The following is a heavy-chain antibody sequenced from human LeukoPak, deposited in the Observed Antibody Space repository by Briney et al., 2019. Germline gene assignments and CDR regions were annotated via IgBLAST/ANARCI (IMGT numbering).Heavy chain of an antibody. CDR3: ARCRITMVRGIT. CDR2: DYYSGST. V-gene: IGHV4-59*01. J-gene: IGHJ5*02. Sequence: PSETLSLTCTVSGGSITDYYWGWIRQPPGKGLEWIGYDYYSGSTNYNPSLKSRVTTSVDTSKNQFSLKLSSVTAADTAVYYCARCRITMVRGITWGQGTLVTVSS. D-gene: IGHD3-10*01. CDR1: GGSITDYY.